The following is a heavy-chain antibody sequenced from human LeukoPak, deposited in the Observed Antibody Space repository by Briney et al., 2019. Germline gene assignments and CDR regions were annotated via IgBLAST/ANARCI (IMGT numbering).Heavy chain of an antibody. Sequence: GESLKISCKGSGYSFTSYWIGWVRQMPGKGLELMGIIYPGDSDTRYSPSFQGQVTISADKSISTAYLQWSSLKASDTAMYYCARVVYYDSSGYYYQTFDHWGQGTLVTVSS. D-gene: IGHD3-22*01. V-gene: IGHV5-51*01. CDR2: IYPGDSDT. CDR1: GYSFTSYW. J-gene: IGHJ4*02. CDR3: ARVVYYDSSGYYYQTFDH.